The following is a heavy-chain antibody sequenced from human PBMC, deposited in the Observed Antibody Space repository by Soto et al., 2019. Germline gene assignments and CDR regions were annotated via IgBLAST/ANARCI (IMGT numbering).Heavy chain of an antibody. CDR1: AGSISSSNYF. J-gene: IGHJ5*02. Sequence: QLQLQESGPGLVKPSETLSLTCTVSAGSISSSNYFWGWIRQPPGKGLEWIGSIYYSGSTYYNQSLKSRVTISVDTSKNHFSLKLSSVTAADTAVYYCARRGDSSSWSNWFDPWGQGTLVTVSS. V-gene: IGHV4-39*02. CDR2: IYYSGST. D-gene: IGHD6-13*01. CDR3: ARRGDSSSWSNWFDP.